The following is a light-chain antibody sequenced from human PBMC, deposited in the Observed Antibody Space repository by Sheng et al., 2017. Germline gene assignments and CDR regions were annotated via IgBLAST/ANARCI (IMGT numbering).Light chain of an antibody. V-gene: IGLV3-25*03. CDR1: ALPRQY. CDR3: TINRLQWLRWV. J-gene: IGLJ3*02. CDR2: KDS. Sequence: SYELTQPPSVSVSPGQTARITCSGDALPRQYAYWYQQKPGQAPVVVIYKDSERPSGIPERFSWLHLEEQQSRSTIRWTSEAEDEADYYCTINRLQWLRWVFGG.